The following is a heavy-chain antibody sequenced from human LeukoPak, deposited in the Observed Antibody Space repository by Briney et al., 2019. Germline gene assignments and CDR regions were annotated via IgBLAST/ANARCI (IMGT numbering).Heavy chain of an antibody. Sequence: SETLSLTCAVYGGSFSGYYWSWIRQPPGKGLEWIGEINHSGSTNYNPSLKSRVTISVDTSKNQFSLKLSSVTAADTAVYYCARRRWLRQFDYWGQGTLVTVSS. D-gene: IGHD5-12*01. V-gene: IGHV4-34*01. CDR1: GGSFSGYY. CDR2: INHSGST. CDR3: ARRRWLRQFDY. J-gene: IGHJ4*02.